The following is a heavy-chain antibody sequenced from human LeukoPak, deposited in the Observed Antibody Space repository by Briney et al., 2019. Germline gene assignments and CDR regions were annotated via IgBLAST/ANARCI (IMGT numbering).Heavy chain of an antibody. CDR2: TYYRSKWYN. V-gene: IGHV6-1*01. CDR3: ASEGRERDDYGDQSLSYSWPDYYYGMDV. CDR1: GDSVSSNSAA. Sequence: SQTLSLTCAISGDSVSSNSAAWNWIRQSPSRGLKWLGRTYYRSKWYNDYAVSVKSRITINPDTSKNQFSLQLNSVTPEDTAVYYCASEGRERDDYGDQSLSYSWPDYYYGMDVWGQGTTVTVSS. J-gene: IGHJ6*02. D-gene: IGHD4-17*01.